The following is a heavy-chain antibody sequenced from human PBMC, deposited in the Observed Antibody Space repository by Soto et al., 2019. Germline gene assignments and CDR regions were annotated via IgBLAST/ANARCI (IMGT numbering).Heavy chain of an antibody. CDR3: ARSHLDCSSTSCYVGIAAAGPYDAFDI. V-gene: IGHV1-69*06. Sequence: SVKVSCKASGGTFSSYAISWVLQAPGQGREWMGWIIPIFGTANYAQKFQGRVTITADKSTSTAYMELSSLRSEDTAVYYCARSHLDCSSTSCYVGIAAAGPYDAFDIWGQGTMVTVSS. J-gene: IGHJ3*02. CDR1: GGTFSSYA. CDR2: IIPIFGTA. D-gene: IGHD2-2*01.